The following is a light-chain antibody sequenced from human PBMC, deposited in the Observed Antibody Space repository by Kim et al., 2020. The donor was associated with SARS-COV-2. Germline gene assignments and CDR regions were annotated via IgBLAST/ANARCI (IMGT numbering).Light chain of an antibody. J-gene: IGLJ3*02. V-gene: IGLV3-19*01. CDR1: SLTNYY. CDR2: GKN. Sequence: SSELTQDPAVSVALGQTVTITCQGDSLTNYYANWYQQKPGQAPVLVIYGKNNRPSGIPDRFSGSSSGNTASLTITGAQAEDEADYYCNSRDSSGNHLWVFGGGTQLTVL. CDR3: NSRDSSGNHLWV.